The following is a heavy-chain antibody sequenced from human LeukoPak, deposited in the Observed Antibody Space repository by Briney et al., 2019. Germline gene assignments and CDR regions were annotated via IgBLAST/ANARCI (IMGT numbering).Heavy chain of an antibody. V-gene: IGHV3-48*01. CDR1: GFTFSSYS. Sequence: PGGSLRLSCAASGFTFSSYSMSWVRQAPGKGLEWVSYISTSSVTRYYADSVKGRFTTSRDDAKNSLSLQMNSLRGEDTAVYYCARDNGDSWGQGTLVTASS. CDR2: ISTSSVTR. CDR3: ARDNGDS. J-gene: IGHJ4*02.